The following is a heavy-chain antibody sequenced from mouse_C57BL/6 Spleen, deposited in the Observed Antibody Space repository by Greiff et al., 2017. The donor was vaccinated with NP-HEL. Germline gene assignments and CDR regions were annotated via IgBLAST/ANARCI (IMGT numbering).Heavy chain of an antibody. J-gene: IGHJ2*01. Sequence: QVQLQQSGAELARPGASVKLSCKASGYTFTSYGISWVKQRTGQGLEWIGEIYPRSGNTYYNEKFKGKATLTADKSSSTAYMELRSLTSEDSAVYFCASDYGSSYVFDYWGQGTTLTVSS. CDR3: ASDYGSSYVFDY. CDR2: IYPRSGNT. V-gene: IGHV1-81*01. D-gene: IGHD1-1*01. CDR1: GYTFTSYG.